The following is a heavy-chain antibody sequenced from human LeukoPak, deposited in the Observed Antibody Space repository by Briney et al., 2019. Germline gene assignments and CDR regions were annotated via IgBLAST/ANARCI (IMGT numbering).Heavy chain of an antibody. CDR2: ISYDGSNK. Sequence: PGRSLRLSCAASGFTFSSYGMHWVRQAPGKGLEWVTVISYDGSNKYYADSVKGRFAISRDNSKNTLYLQVNSLRAEDTAVYYCASTPRNHYYASSGYYPDYWGQGTLVTVSS. J-gene: IGHJ4*02. CDR3: ASTPRNHYYASSGYYPDY. D-gene: IGHD3-22*01. CDR1: GFTFSSYG. V-gene: IGHV3-30*03.